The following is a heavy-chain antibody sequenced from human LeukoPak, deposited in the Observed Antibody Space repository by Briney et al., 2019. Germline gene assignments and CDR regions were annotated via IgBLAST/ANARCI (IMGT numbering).Heavy chain of an antibody. D-gene: IGHD3-10*01. V-gene: IGHV3-11*01. J-gene: IGHJ4*02. CDR3: AREMDGPYGSGSTLDY. CDR2: ISSSGSTT. CDR1: GFTFGDHS. Sequence: GGSLRLSCTASGFTFGDHSVSWFRQAPGKGLEWVSYISSSGSTTYYADSVKGRFTISRDNAKNSLYLQMNSLRAEDTAVYYCAREMDGPYGSGSTLDYWGQGTLVTVSS.